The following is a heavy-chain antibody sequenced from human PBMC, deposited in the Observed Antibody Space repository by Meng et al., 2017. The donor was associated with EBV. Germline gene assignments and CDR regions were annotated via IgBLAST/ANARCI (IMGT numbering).Heavy chain of an antibody. J-gene: IGHJ5*02. Sequence: QVQLCQAGARVKKPGASVKVSCKASGYTFTGYYMHWVRQAPGQGLEWMGRINPNSGGTNYAQKFQGRVTMTRDTSISTAYMELSRLRSDDTAVYYCAKGADLAAAGTFWFDPWGQGTLVTVSS. D-gene: IGHD6-13*01. CDR1: GYTFTGYY. CDR3: AKGADLAAAGTFWFDP. CDR2: INPNSGGT. V-gene: IGHV1-2*06.